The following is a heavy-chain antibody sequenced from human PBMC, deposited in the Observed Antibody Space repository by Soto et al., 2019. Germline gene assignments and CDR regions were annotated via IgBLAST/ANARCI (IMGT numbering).Heavy chain of an antibody. V-gene: IGHV1-46*01. Sequence: ASVKVSCKASGYTFTSYGISWVRQAPGQGLEWMGIINPSGGSTSYAQKFQGRVTMTRDTSTSTVYMELSSLRSEDTAVYYCAGVRRSSGYYYGYWGQGTPVTVSS. D-gene: IGHD3-22*01. CDR3: AGVRRSSGYYYGY. CDR2: INPSGGST. CDR1: GYTFTSYG. J-gene: IGHJ4*02.